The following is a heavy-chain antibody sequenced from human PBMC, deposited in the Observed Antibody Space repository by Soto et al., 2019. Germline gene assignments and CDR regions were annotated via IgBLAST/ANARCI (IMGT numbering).Heavy chain of an antibody. CDR1: GGSISSGGYY. V-gene: IGHV4-31*03. CDR3: ARVGAAGFDY. Sequence: SETLSLTCTVSGGSISSGGYYWSWIRQHPGKGLEWIGYIYYSGSTYYNPSLKSRVTISVDTSKNQFSLKLSSVTAADTAVYYCARVGAAGFDYWGQGTLVTVSS. D-gene: IGHD6-13*01. J-gene: IGHJ4*02. CDR2: IYYSGST.